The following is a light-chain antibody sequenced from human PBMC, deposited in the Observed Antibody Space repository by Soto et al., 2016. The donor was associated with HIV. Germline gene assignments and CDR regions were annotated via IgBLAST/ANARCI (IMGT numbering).Light chain of an antibody. Sequence: LSASVGDRVTITCRASQSISSWLAWYQQKPGKAPKLLIYKASSLESGVPSRFSGSGSGTEFTLTISSLQPDDFATYYCQQYNSYWTFGQGTKVEIK. CDR2: KAS. V-gene: IGKV1-5*03. CDR1: QSISSW. CDR3: QQYNSYWT. J-gene: IGKJ1*01.